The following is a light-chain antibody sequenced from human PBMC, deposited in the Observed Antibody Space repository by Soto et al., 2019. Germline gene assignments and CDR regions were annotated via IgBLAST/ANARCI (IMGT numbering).Light chain of an antibody. CDR3: ETWDSNTRV. CDR1: SGHSSYI. CDR2: LEGSGNY. V-gene: IGLV4-60*02. J-gene: IGLJ2*01. Sequence: QSVLTQSSSASASLGSSVKLTCTLSSGHSSYIIAWHQQQPGKAPRYLMKLEGSGNYNKGSGVPDRFSGSSSGADRYLTISRLQFEDEADYYCETWDSNTRVFGGGTKLTVL.